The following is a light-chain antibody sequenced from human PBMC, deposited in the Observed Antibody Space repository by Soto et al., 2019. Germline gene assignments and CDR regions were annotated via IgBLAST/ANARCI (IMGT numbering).Light chain of an antibody. CDR1: ENINKY. Sequence: DIQMTQSPSSLSASVGGRVTITCRATENINKYVSWYQHQPGKAPILLIYAASNLQGGVPSRFSGSGSGTDFTLTINGLQPEDFATYYCQQAASFPITFGQGTRLEIK. J-gene: IGKJ5*01. CDR3: QQAASFPIT. V-gene: IGKV1-12*01. CDR2: AAS.